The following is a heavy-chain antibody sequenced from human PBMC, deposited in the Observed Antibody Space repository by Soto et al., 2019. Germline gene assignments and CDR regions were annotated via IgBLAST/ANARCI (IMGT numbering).Heavy chain of an antibody. CDR1: DVTFSSYS. J-gene: IGHJ4*02. V-gene: IGHV3-48*02. Sequence: GMPLRLSRAASDVTFSSYSMNWVRQAPGKGLEWVSYISSSSSTIYYADSVKGRFTISRDNAKNSLYLQMNSLRDEDTAVYYCARDTTIFGVVIHFDYWGQGT. CDR2: ISSSSSTI. CDR3: ARDTTIFGVVIHFDY. D-gene: IGHD3-3*01.